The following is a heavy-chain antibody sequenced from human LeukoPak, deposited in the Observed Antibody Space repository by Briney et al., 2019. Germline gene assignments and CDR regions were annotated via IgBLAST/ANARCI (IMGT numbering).Heavy chain of an antibody. Sequence: GESLKISCKGSGYSFTSYWIGWVRPMPGKGLEWMGIIHPGDSDTRYSPSFQGQVTISADKSISTAYLQWSSLKASDTAMYYCARHREWELPHYFDYWGQGTLVTVSS. CDR3: ARHREWELPHYFDY. CDR1: GYSFTSYW. V-gene: IGHV5-51*01. J-gene: IGHJ4*02. D-gene: IGHD1-26*01. CDR2: IHPGDSDT.